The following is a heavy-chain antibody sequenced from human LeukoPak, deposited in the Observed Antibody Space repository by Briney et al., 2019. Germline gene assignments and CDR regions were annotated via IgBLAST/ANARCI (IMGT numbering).Heavy chain of an antibody. Sequence: SETLSLTCTVSGGSISSYYWSWIRQPAGKGLEWIGRIHTGGSTNYNPSLKSRVTMSVDTSKNQFSLKLSSVTAADTAVYYCARGGIAVADNWFDPWGQGTLVTVSS. D-gene: IGHD6-19*01. CDR1: GGSISSYY. J-gene: IGHJ5*02. V-gene: IGHV4-4*07. CDR2: IHTGGST. CDR3: ARGGIAVADNWFDP.